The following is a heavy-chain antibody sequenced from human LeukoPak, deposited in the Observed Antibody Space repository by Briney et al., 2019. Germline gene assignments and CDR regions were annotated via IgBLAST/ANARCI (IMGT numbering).Heavy chain of an antibody. D-gene: IGHD3-10*01. CDR1: GFTFSSYA. CDR3: AKELVVRGDYFDY. V-gene: IGHV3-23*01. J-gene: IGHJ4*02. Sequence: GGSLRLSCAASGFTFSSYAMSWVRQAPGKGLECISGFSGSGGSTYYADSVKGRFTISRDNSKNTLYLQMNSLRAEDTAVYYCAKELVVRGDYFDYWGQGTLVTVSS. CDR2: FSGSGGST.